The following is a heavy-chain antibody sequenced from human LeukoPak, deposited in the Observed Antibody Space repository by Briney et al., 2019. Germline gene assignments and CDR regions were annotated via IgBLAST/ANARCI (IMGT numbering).Heavy chain of an antibody. CDR1: GYTFTGYY. D-gene: IGHD2-2*01. CDR3: AREARPGPYCSSTSCPFDY. V-gene: IGHV1-2*02. CDR2: INPNSGGT. Sequence: ASVRVSCKASGYTFTGYYMHWVRQAPGQGLEWMGWINPNSGGTNYAQKFQGRVTMTRDTSISTAYMELSRLRSDDTAVYYCAREARPGPYCSSTSCPFDYWGQGTLVTVSS. J-gene: IGHJ4*02.